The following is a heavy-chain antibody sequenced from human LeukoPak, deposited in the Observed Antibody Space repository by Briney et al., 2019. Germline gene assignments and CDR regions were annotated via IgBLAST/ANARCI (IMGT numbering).Heavy chain of an antibody. J-gene: IGHJ5*02. CDR2: ISSTSTTI. D-gene: IGHD3-10*01. Sequence: GGSLRLSCAASGFTFSSSSMNWVRQAPGKGLEWVSYISSTSTTIYYAGSVKGRFTISRDNSENTLYLQMNRLRVEDTATYCAKGLYHYYGSGAYILEHWGQGIQVTVSS. CDR1: GFTFSSSS. CDR3: KGLYHYYGSGAYILEH. V-gene: IGHV3-48*01.